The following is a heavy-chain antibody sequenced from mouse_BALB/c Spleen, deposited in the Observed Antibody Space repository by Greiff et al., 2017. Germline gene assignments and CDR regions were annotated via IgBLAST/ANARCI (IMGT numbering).Heavy chain of an antibody. Sequence: EVQLQQSGAELVKPGASVKLSCTASGFNIKDTYMHWVKQRPEQGLEWIGRIDPANGNTKYDPKFQGKATIPADTSSNTAYLQLSSLTSEDTAVYYCARRVHYAMDYWGQGTSVTVSS. CDR1: GFNIKDTY. V-gene: IGHV14-3*02. CDR3: ARRVHYAMDY. D-gene: IGHD2-14*01. CDR2: IDPANGNT. J-gene: IGHJ4*01.